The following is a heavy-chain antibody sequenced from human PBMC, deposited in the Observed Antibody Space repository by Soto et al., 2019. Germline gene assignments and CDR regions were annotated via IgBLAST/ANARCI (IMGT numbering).Heavy chain of an antibody. CDR2: IRNKANNYAT. V-gene: IGHV3-72*01. Sequence: EVQLVESGGGLVQPGGSLGLSCAASGFIFSDHYMDWVRQAPGKGLEWIARIRNKANNYATHYAASVKGRFTISRDDSKNSLFLQMPSLKAEDTGVYYCARVRLEIATTRPLDYWGQGTLVTVSS. CDR3: ARVRLEIATTRPLDY. J-gene: IGHJ4*02. D-gene: IGHD1-1*01. CDR1: GFIFSDHY.